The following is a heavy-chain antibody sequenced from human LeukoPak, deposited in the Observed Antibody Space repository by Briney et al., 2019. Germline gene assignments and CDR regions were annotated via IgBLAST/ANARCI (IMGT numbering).Heavy chain of an antibody. D-gene: IGHD6-13*01. Sequence: PSETLSLTCTVSGGSISSYYWSWIRQPAGKGLEWIGRIYTSGSTNYNPSLKSRVTMSVDTSKNQFSLKLSSATAADTAVYYCARSPGIIAAAGYYYYYYYMDVWGKGTTVTISS. V-gene: IGHV4-4*07. J-gene: IGHJ6*03. CDR1: GGSISSYY. CDR2: IYTSGST. CDR3: ARSPGIIAAAGYYYYYYYMDV.